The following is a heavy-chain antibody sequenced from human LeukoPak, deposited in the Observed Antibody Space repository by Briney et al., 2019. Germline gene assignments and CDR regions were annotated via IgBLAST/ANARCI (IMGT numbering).Heavy chain of an antibody. CDR1: GYTFTSYY. D-gene: IGHD1-1*01. Sequence: SVKVSCKASGYTFTSYYMHWVRQAPGQGLEWMGIINPSGGSTSYAQKFQGRVTMTRDTSTSTVYMELSSLRSEDMAVYYCVTFPTRSSWFDPWGQGTLVTVSS. V-gene: IGHV1-46*03. J-gene: IGHJ5*02. CDR3: VTFPTRSSWFDP. CDR2: INPSGGST.